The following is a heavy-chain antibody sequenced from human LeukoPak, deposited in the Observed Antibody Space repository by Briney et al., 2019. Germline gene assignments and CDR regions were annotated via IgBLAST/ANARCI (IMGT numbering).Heavy chain of an antibody. D-gene: IGHD3-22*01. CDR1: GYTFTSYG. J-gene: IGHJ3*02. V-gene: IGHV1-18*01. Sequence: ASVKVSCKASGYTFTSYGISWVRQAPGQGLEWMGWISAYNGNTNYAQKLQGRVTMTTDTSTSTAYMELRSLRSDDTAVYYCARDVFSTYYYDSSGLGDAFEIWGRGTMVTVSS. CDR3: ARDVFSTYYYDSSGLGDAFEI. CDR2: ISAYNGNT.